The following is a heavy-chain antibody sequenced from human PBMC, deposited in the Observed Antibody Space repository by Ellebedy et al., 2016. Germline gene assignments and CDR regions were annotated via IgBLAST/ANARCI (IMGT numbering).Heavy chain of an antibody. Sequence: GESLKISXAASGFTFSSYGMHWVRQAPGKGLEWVAVISYDGSNKYYADSVKGRFAISRDNSKNTLYLQMNSLRTEDTAVYYCAKVPSPGGSSIEDYWGQGTLVTVSS. J-gene: IGHJ4*02. CDR2: ISYDGSNK. D-gene: IGHD3-16*01. V-gene: IGHV3-30*18. CDR3: AKVPSPGGSSIEDY. CDR1: GFTFSSYG.